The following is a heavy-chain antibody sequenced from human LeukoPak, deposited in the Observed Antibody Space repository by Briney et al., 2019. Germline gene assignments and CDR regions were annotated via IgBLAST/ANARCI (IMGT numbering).Heavy chain of an antibody. CDR1: GFTFSSYS. V-gene: IGHV3-21*01. CDR3: ARDLGYCSSTSCYNRWFDP. J-gene: IGHJ5*02. CDR2: ISSSGTYV. D-gene: IGHD2-2*02. Sequence: GGSLRLSCAASGFTFSSYSINWVRQAPGKGLEWVSSISSSGTYVYYADSVKGRFTISRDNAKNSLYLQMDSLRVEDTAVYYCARDLGYCSSTSCYNRWFDPWGQGTLVTVSS.